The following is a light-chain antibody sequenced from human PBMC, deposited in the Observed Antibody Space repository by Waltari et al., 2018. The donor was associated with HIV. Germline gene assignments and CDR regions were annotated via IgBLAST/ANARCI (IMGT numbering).Light chain of an antibody. V-gene: IGLV2-8*01. CDR3: SLYAGSNNLV. J-gene: IGLJ2*01. Sequence: QSALTQPPSASGSPGQSVTISCTGTSSDVGGSNYVSWYQHHPGKAPKLMLYEVTKRPAGVPDRFAGSKSGNTASLTVSGLQAEDEADYYCSLYAGSNNLVFGGGTKLTVL. CDR2: EVT. CDR1: SSDVGGSNY.